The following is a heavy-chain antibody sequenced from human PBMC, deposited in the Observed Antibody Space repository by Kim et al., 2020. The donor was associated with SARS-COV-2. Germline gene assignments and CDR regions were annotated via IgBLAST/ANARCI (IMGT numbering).Heavy chain of an antibody. CDR2: ISGSGGST. D-gene: IGHD2-2*01. CDR1: GFTFSSYA. J-gene: IGHJ4*02. Sequence: GGSLRLSCAASGFTFSSYAMSWVRQAPGKGLEWVSAISGSGGSTYYADSVKGRFTISRDNSKNTLYLQMNSLRAEDTAVYYCAKDARRIVPAAPSDFDYWGQGTLVTVSS. V-gene: IGHV3-23*01. CDR3: AKDARRIVPAAPSDFDY.